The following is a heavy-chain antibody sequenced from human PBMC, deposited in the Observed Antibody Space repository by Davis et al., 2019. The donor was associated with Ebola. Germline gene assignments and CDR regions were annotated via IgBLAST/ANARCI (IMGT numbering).Heavy chain of an antibody. CDR1: GVFIGSSGYY. CDR2: PNFRGST. D-gene: IGHD2-15*01. V-gene: IGHV4-39*01. J-gene: IGHJ4*02. Sequence: SETLSLTCNVSGVFIGSSGYYWGWVRQPPGKGLEWIGTPNFRGSTYYSPSLTGRVTLSGDSSKNEFSLTLDSVTAADTGVYYCARLVTACSGGICYSDFDDWGQGTLVTVSS. CDR3: ARLVTACSGGICYSDFDD.